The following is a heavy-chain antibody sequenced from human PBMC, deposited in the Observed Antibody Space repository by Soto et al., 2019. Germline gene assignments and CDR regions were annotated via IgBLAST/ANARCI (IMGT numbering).Heavy chain of an antibody. D-gene: IGHD6-13*01. CDR1: GFTFTSSA. Sequence: SVKVSCKASGFTFTSSAVQWVRQARGQRLEWIGWLVVGRGNTNYARKFQERVTITRDMSTSTAYMDLSRLKSEDRAVYYCAAHRGYSSSCSYYYGMEVGGQGTTVTVSS. J-gene: IGHJ6*02. CDR3: AAHRGYSSSCSYYYGMEV. V-gene: IGHV1-58*01. CDR2: LVVGRGNT.